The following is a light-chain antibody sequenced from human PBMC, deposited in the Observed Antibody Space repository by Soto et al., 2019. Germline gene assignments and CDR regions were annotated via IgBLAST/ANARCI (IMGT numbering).Light chain of an antibody. Sequence: QSALTQPASVSGSLGQSITISCTGTTRDIAGYNYISWYQQLPGKAPKLMIYQVTNRPSGVSNRFSGSRSGNTASLTISGLQAEDEADYYCSSYTDSSNYVFGTGTKVTVL. CDR1: TRDIAGYNY. J-gene: IGLJ1*01. CDR3: SSYTDSSNYV. V-gene: IGLV2-14*01. CDR2: QVT.